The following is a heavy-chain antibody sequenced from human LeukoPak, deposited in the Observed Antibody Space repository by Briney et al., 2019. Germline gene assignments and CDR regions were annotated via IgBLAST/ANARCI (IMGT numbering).Heavy chain of an antibody. Sequence: GGSLRLSCAASGFNFNNFAMSWVRQAPGKGLEWVSGINFSGSNRYYADSVKGRFTISRDNAKNSLYLQMNSLRAEDTAVYYCARAHDYGDFWGYWGQGTLVTVSS. CDR1: GFNFNNFA. CDR2: INFSGSNR. D-gene: IGHD4-17*01. J-gene: IGHJ4*02. CDR3: ARAHDYGDFWGY. V-gene: IGHV3-21*01.